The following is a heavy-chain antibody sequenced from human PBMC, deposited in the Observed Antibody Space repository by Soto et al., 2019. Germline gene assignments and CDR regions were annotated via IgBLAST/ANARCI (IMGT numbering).Heavy chain of an antibody. CDR2: TSIGGNT. J-gene: IGHJ5*02. V-gene: IGHV3-23*01. CDR3: AKDLRPGLVVPTKSGFDP. Sequence: GGSLRLSCEAAGCPFNTYAMTWFRQLPGMGLEWVSTTSIGGNTDFAESVRGRFSVSRGNSKNTLYLQMTNLRAEDAAIYFCAKDLRPGLVVPTKSGFDPWGQGTRVTVSS. D-gene: IGHD3-10*01. CDR1: GCPFNTYA.